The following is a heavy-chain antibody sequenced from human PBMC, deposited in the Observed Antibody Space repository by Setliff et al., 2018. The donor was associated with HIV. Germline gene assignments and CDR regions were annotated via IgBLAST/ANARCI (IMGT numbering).Heavy chain of an antibody. Sequence: SETLSLTCAVSGDYISSTNWWSWVRQTPGKGLEWIGEISHSGSTNYNPSLKSRATMSVDKSKNQFSLKLTSVTAADTAVYYCATGITVAPDYWGQGSLVTVSS. V-gene: IGHV4-4*02. J-gene: IGHJ4*02. CDR3: ATGITVAPDY. CDR2: ISHSGST. D-gene: IGHD6-19*01. CDR1: GDYISSTNW.